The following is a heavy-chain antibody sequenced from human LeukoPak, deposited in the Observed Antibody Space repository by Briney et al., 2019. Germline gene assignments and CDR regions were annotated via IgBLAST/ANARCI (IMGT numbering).Heavy chain of an antibody. J-gene: IGHJ5*02. CDR3: ARAVVVPAAIILDP. V-gene: IGHV4-30-4*08. D-gene: IGHD2-2*01. CDR1: GGSISSGDYY. CDR2: VYYSGST. Sequence: SQTLSLTCTVSGGSISSGDYYWSWIRQPPGKGLEWIGYVYYSGSTYYNPSLKSRVTISVDTSKNQFSLKLSSVTAADTAVYYCARAVVVPAAIILDPWGQGTLVTVSS.